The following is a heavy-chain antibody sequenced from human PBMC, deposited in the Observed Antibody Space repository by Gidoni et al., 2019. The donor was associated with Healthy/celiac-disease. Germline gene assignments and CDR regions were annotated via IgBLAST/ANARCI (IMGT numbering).Heavy chain of an antibody. CDR3: ARVIRALDSSSYYYYYMDV. CDR2: IIPTFGTA. CDR1: GGTFISYA. Sequence: QVQLVQSGAEVKKPGSSVKVSCKASGGTFISYAISWVRPAPGQGLEWMGGIIPTFGTANYAQKFQGRVTITADESTSTAYMELSSLRSEDTAVYYCARVIRALDSSSYYYYYMDVWGKGTTVTVSS. J-gene: IGHJ6*03. D-gene: IGHD6-6*01. V-gene: IGHV1-69*01.